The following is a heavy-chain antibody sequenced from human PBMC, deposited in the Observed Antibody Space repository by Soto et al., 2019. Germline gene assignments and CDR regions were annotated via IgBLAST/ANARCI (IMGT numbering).Heavy chain of an antibody. CDR2: TSYDGSNK. D-gene: IGHD3-3*01. Sequence: GGSLRLSCAASGFIFSNNAMYWVRQAPGKGLEWVAVTSYDGSNKDYADSVKGRFTISRDNSKNTLYLQMNSPRAGDTAVYYCARDMSSLYYDFWSGPLDVWGQGTTVTVSS. V-gene: IGHV3-30-3*01. CDR1: GFIFSNNA. J-gene: IGHJ6*02. CDR3: ARDMSSLYYDFWSGPLDV.